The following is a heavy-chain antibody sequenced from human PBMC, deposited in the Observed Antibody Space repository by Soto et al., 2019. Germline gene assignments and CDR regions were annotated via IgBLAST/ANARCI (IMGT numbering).Heavy chain of an antibody. Sequence: QLQLQESGPGLVKPSETLSLTCTVSGGSISSSSYYWGWIRQPPGKGLEWIGSIYYSGSTYYNPSLKSRVTRRVHPSHTQFSLPLRSVTAADTAVYYCARRVFCVGGSCSGAFVWFAPWGQGTLVTVSS. J-gene: IGHJ5*02. CDR2: IYYSGST. V-gene: IGHV4-39*01. D-gene: IGHD2-15*01. CDR3: ARRVFCVGGSCSGAFVWFAP. CDR1: GGSISSSSYY.